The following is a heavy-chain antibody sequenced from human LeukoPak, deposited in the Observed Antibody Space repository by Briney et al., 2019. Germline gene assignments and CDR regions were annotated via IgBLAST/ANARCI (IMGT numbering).Heavy chain of an antibody. V-gene: IGHV3-23*01. Sequence: GGSLRLSCAASGFTFKTYAMNWVRQAPGKGPEWVSTITGSGVSTYYADSVKGRFTLSRDNSKNTLYLQMNSLRAEDTAVYYCARGRERWLPLDVWGKGTTVTVSS. D-gene: IGHD5-24*01. CDR1: GFTFKTYA. CDR3: ARGRERWLPLDV. CDR2: ITGSGVST. J-gene: IGHJ6*04.